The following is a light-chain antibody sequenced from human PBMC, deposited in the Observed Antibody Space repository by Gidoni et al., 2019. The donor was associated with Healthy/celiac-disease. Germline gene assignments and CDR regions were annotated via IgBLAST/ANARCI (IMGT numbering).Light chain of an antibody. CDR2: GSS. J-gene: IGKJ1*01. CDR3: PHCGPPST. Sequence: ELVLTQSPGTLSLSPGDRATLSCRASQSVSSSYLAWYQQKPGQAPRLLFYGSSIRATVLPDMFSGGSSRTYSPLTIRRLEPFAFSFYYYPHCGPPSTFGQGTKVEIK. V-gene: IGKV3-20*01. CDR1: QSVSSSY.